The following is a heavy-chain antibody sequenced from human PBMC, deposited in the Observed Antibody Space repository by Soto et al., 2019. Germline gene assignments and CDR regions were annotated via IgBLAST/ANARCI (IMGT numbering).Heavy chain of an antibody. D-gene: IGHD3-9*01. CDR1: GFTFSSYG. V-gene: IGHV3-33*01. J-gene: IGHJ5*02. Sequence: GGSLRLSCAASGFTFSSYGMHWVRQAPGKGLEWVAVIWYDGSNKYYADSVKGRFTISRDNSKNTLYLQMNSLRAEDTAVYYCARDQGVLRYLGAQRATWFDPWGQGTLVTVSS. CDR3: ARDQGVLRYLGAQRATWFDP. CDR2: IWYDGSNK.